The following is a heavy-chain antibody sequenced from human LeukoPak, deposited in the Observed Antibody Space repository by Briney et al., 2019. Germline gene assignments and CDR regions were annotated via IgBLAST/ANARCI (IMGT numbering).Heavy chain of an antibody. Sequence: SETLSLTCAVYGGSFSGYYWSWIRQPPGKGLEWIGEINHSGSTNYNPSLKRRVTISVDTSKNQFSLKLSSVTAADTAVYYCARGTRLEAASEPYYFDYWGQGTLVTVSS. D-gene: IGHD1-1*01. CDR3: ARGTRLEAASEPYYFDY. CDR2: INHSGST. V-gene: IGHV4-34*01. CDR1: GGSFSGYY. J-gene: IGHJ4*02.